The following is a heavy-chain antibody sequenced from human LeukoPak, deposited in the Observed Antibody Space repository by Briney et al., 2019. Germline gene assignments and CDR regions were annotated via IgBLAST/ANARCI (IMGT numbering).Heavy chain of an antibody. CDR3: AKDHPSGYYFDY. V-gene: IGHV3-23*01. CDR1: GFTFSTYA. CDR2: ISGSGGST. Sequence: PGGSLRLSCAASGFTFSTYAMSWVRQAPGKGLEWVSAISGSGGSTFNADSVKGRFTISRDNSKNTLFLQMNSLRAEDTAIYYCAKDHPSGYYFDYWGQGPLVTVSS. J-gene: IGHJ4*02. D-gene: IGHD1-14*01.